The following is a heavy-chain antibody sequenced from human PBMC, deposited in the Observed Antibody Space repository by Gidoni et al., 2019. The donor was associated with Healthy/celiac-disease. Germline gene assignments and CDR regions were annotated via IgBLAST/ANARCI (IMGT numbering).Heavy chain of an antibody. V-gene: IGHV4-39*01. D-gene: IGHD3-22*01. CDR3: ARQGYYYDSSGYEMGDAFDI. CDR2: IYYSGST. CDR1: GGSISSSSYY. Sequence: QLQLQESGPGLVKPSETLSLPCTVSGGSISSSSYYWGWIRQPPGKGLEWIGSIYYSGSTYYNPSLKSRVTISVDTSKNQFSLKLSSVTAADTAVYYCARQGYYYDSSGYEMGDAFDIWGQGTMVTVSS. J-gene: IGHJ3*02.